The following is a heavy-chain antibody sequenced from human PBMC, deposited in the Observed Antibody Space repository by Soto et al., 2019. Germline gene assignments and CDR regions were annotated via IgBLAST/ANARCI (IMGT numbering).Heavy chain of an antibody. CDR3: ARDRHIEVNENNWFDP. Sequence: RASVKVSCKASGYTFTSYYMHWVRQAPGQGLEWMGIINPSGGSTSYAQKFQGRVTMTRDTSTSTVYVELSSLRSEDTAVYYCARDRHIEVNENNWFDPWGQGTLVTVSS. V-gene: IGHV1-46*01. CDR2: INPSGGST. J-gene: IGHJ5*02. D-gene: IGHD1-1*01. CDR1: GYTFTSYY.